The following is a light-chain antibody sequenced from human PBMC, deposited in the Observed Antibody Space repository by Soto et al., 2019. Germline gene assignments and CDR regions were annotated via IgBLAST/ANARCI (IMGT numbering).Light chain of an antibody. V-gene: IGKV3-15*01. CDR3: QQYNNWPFT. CDR1: RSVSSN. Sequence: EIVMTQSPATLSVSPGERAILSCRASRSVSSNLAWYQQKPGQAPRLLIYGASTRATGIPARFSGSGSGTEFTLAISSLQSEDFAVYYCQQYNNWPFTFGPGTKVDIK. J-gene: IGKJ3*01. CDR2: GAS.